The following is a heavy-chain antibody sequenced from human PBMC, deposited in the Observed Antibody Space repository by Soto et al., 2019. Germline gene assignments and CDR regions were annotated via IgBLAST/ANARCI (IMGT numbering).Heavy chain of an antibody. J-gene: IGHJ4*02. V-gene: IGHV3-23*01. CDR2: ISSSSGYT. CDR1: GFTFSSYS. Sequence: VGSLRLSCAASGFTFSSYSMNWVRQAPGKGLEWVSVISSSSGYTYYADSVKGRFTISRDNSKNTLYLQMNSLRVEDTAVYYCASRSSGWYFDYWGQGTLVTVSS. CDR3: ASRSSGWYFDY. D-gene: IGHD6-19*01.